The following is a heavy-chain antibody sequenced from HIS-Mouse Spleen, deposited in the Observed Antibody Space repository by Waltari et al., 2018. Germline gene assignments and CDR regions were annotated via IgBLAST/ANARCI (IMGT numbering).Heavy chain of an antibody. Sequence: QLQLQESGPGLVKPSETLSLTCTVSGGSISGSSHYWVWISQPPGKGLECIGSIYYSGRTYYNPSLKSRVTISVDTSKNQFSLKLSSVTAADTAVYYCAREIPYSSSWYDWYFDLWGRGTLVTVSS. CDR1: GGSISGSSHY. J-gene: IGHJ2*01. CDR3: AREIPYSSSWYDWYFDL. CDR2: IYYSGRT. D-gene: IGHD6-13*01. V-gene: IGHV4-39*07.